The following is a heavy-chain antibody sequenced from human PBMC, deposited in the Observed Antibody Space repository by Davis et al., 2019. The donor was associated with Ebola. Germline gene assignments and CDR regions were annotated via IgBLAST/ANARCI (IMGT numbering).Heavy chain of an antibody. D-gene: IGHD6-19*01. CDR3: ARQEWLGLDY. CDR2: IYYTGST. V-gene: IGHV4-39*01. CDR1: GGSISKNDDY. Sequence: MPSETLSLTCTVSGGSISKNDDYWGWIRQPPGKGLEWIGSIYYTGSTKYNPALKSRVTMSLDTSKNQFSLRLSSVTAADTAMYFCARQEWLGLDYWSQGTLVTVSS. J-gene: IGHJ4*02.